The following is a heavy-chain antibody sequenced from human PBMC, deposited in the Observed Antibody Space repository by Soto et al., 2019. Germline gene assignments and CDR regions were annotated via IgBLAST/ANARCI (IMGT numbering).Heavy chain of an antibody. J-gene: IGHJ6*02. V-gene: IGHV3-30-3*01. CDR1: GFTFSSYA. CDR2: ISYDGSNK. D-gene: IGHD1-1*01. Sequence: QVQLVESGGGVVQPGRSLRLSCAASGFTFSSYAMHWVRQAPGKGLEWVAVISYDGSNKYYADSVKGRFTISRDNSKNTLYLQMNSLRAEDTAVYYCAIDGVQLETKDYYYYGIDVWGQGTTVTVSS. CDR3: AIDGVQLETKDYYYYGIDV.